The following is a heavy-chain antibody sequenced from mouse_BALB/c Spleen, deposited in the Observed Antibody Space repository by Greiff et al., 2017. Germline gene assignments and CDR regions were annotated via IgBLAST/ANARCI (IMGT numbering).Heavy chain of an antibody. D-gene: IGHD1-1*01. V-gene: IGHV5-17*02. J-gene: IGHJ1*01. CDR3: ARTLRWYFDV. CDR2: ISSGSSTI. Sequence: EVNVVESGGGLVQPGGSRKLSCAASGFTFSSFGMHWVRQAPEKGLEWVAYISSGSSTIYYADTVKGRFTISRDNPKNTLFLQMTSLRSEDTAMYYCARTLRWYFDVWGAGTTVTVSS. CDR1: GFTFSSFG.